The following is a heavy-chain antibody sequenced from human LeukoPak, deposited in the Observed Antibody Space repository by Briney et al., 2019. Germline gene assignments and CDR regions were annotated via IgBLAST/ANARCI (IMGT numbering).Heavy chain of an antibody. CDR2: ISGDGNST. CDR3: AREHCSTTSCYFDS. Sequence: GGSLRLSCTASGFTFRTFWMHWVRQPPGKGLVWVSRISGDGNSTDYADSVKGRFTISRDNAKNTLYLQMNSLRVEDTAVYYCAREHCSTTSCYFDSWGQGSLVTVSS. D-gene: IGHD2-2*01. J-gene: IGHJ5*01. V-gene: IGHV3-74*01. CDR1: GFTFRTFW.